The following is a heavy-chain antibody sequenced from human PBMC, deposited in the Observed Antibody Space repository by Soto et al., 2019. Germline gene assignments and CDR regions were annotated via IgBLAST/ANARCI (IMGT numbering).Heavy chain of an antibody. D-gene: IGHD2-21*02. J-gene: IGHJ6*02. CDR1: SGSFSGYY. V-gene: IGHV4-34*09. Sequence: SETLSLTCAVYSGSFSGYYWSWIRQSPGKGLEWIGYIHYSGSIIYNPSFKSRVTISVDTSKNQFSLQLSSVTAADTAVYFCAREDDGGDRDYYGLDVWGQGTTVTVSS. CDR2: IHYSGSI. CDR3: AREDDGGDRDYYGLDV.